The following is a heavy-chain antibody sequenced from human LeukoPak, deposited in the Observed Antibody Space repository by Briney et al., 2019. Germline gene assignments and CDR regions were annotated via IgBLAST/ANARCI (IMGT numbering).Heavy chain of an antibody. J-gene: IGHJ4*02. CDR3: ARDRRYYDSSGSFDY. CDR2: INPNSGGT. CDR1: GHTFTGYY. D-gene: IGHD3-22*01. V-gene: IGHV1-2*02. Sequence: ASVKVSCKASGHTFTGYYMHWVRQAPGQGLEWMGWINPNSGGTNYAQKFQGRVTMTRDTSISTAYMELSRLRSDDTAVYYCARDRRYYDSSGSFDYWGQGTLVTVSS.